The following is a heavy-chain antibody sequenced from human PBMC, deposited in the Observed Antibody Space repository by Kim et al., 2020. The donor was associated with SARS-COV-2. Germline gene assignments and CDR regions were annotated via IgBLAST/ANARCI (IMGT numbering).Heavy chain of an antibody. D-gene: IGHD6-6*01. V-gene: IGHV1-2*02. CDR1: GYTFTAYY. J-gene: IGHJ4*02. Sequence: ASVKVSCKASGYTFTAYYMHWVRQAPGQGLEWMGWINPNSGATNYAQRFRGRVTVTRDTSVTTAYLELSRLTSDDTAMYYCAREDYSSSSLDSWGQGTLVTVSS. CDR2: INPNSGAT. CDR3: AREDYSSSSLDS.